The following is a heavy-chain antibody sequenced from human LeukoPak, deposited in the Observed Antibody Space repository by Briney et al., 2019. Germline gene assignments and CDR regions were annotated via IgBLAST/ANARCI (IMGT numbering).Heavy chain of an antibody. Sequence: SETLSLTCSVSGGSISRSSYYWGWTRQPPGKGLEWIGYMFDTGRTKDNPSLKSRVTLSADTSENQFSLRLSSVTAADTAVYYCATIKRGSIFGYFDFWGQGILVTVSS. D-gene: IGHD5-18*01. CDR3: ATIKRGSIFGYFDF. CDR2: MFDTGRT. J-gene: IGHJ4*01. V-gene: IGHV4-61*05. CDR1: GGSISRSSYY.